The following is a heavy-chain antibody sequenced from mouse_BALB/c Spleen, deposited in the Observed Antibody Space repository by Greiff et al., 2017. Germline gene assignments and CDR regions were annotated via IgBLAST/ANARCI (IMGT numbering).Heavy chain of an antibody. CDR3: ARGGRDDVEDAMDY. Sequence: QVQLQQSGAELAKPGASVKMSCKASGYTFTSYWMHWVKQRPGQGLEWIGYINPSTGYTEYNQKFKDKATLTADKSSSTAYMQLSSLTSEDSAVYYCARGGRDDVEDAMDYWGQGTSVTVSS. J-gene: IGHJ4*01. D-gene: IGHD2-14*01. CDR1: GYTFTSYW. V-gene: IGHV1-7*01. CDR2: INPSTGYT.